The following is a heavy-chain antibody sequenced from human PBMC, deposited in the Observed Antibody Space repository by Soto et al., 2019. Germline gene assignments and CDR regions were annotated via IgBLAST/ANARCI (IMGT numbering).Heavy chain of an antibody. V-gene: IGHV1-69*12. Sequence: QVQLVQSGAEVKKPGSSVKVSCKASGGTFSSYPVSWVRQAPGQGLEWMGGIIPIFGTASYTQKFQGRVTIPVDDSPSTPYMDLSSLRSDDTAVYYCARPGPCRGDCHPDGAYFDSWGQGTLVTVSS. CDR3: ARPGPCRGDCHPDGAYFDS. J-gene: IGHJ4*02. CDR1: GGTFSSYP. D-gene: IGHD2-21*02. CDR2: IIPIFGTA.